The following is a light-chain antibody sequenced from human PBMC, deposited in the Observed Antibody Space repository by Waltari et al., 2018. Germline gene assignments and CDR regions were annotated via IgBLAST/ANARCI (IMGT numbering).Light chain of an antibody. Sequence: DIVMTQSPDSLAVSRGERATINFMPSQSVSYTAINKHYLAWYQQKPGQPPKLIIYWASNREAGVPDRFSGSGSGTDFTLTISRLQAEDVAVYYCQQYYTTPLTCGGGTKVEI. J-gene: IGKJ4*02. V-gene: IGKV4-1*01. CDR2: WAS. CDR1: QSVSYTAINKHY. CDR3: QQYYTTPLT.